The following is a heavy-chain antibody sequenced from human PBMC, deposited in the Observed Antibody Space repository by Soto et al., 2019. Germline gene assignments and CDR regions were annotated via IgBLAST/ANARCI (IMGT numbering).Heavy chain of an antibody. CDR3: ARGAADTAMVDS. CDR1: CGSILSYY. V-gene: IGHV4-59*01. CDR2: IFYSGST. Sequence: KPSETLSLTCTFSCGSILSYYWTWIRQPPGKGLEWLGYIFYSGSTFYNPSLKSRVTISIHTSKSQFSLQLTSVTAADTAVYYCARGAADTAMVDSWGQGTLVTVSS. D-gene: IGHD5-18*01. J-gene: IGHJ4*02.